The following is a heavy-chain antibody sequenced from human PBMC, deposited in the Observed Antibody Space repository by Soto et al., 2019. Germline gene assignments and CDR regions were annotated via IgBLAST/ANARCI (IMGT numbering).Heavy chain of an antibody. V-gene: IGHV1-3*01. D-gene: IGHD6-19*01. Sequence: GASVKVSCKSSGDTFTSYAMHWVRQAPEQRLEWMGWINAGNGNTKYSQKFQGRVTITRDTSASTAYMELSSLRSEDTAVYYCASRQAVAGTNYYYYGMDVWGQGTTVTVSS. CDR1: GDTFTSYA. J-gene: IGHJ6*02. CDR3: ASRQAVAGTNYYYYGMDV. CDR2: INAGNGNT.